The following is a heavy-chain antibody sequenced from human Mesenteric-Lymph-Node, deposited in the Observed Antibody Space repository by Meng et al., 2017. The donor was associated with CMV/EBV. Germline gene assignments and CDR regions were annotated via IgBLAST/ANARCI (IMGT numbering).Heavy chain of an antibody. J-gene: IGHJ5*02. Sequence: SETLSLTCAVLGGSFGDYYWSWIRQPPGKGLEWIGEINHSGSTDYNPSLKSRVTISVDTSKNQFSLKLSSVTAADTAVYYCARAPITIFGVVNQGFDPWGQGTLVTVSS. D-gene: IGHD3-3*01. V-gene: IGHV4-34*01. CDR3: ARAPITIFGVVNQGFDP. CDR2: INHSGST. CDR1: GGSFGDYY.